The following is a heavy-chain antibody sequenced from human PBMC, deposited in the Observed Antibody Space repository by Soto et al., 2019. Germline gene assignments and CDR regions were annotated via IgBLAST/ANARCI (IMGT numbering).Heavy chain of an antibody. CDR2: ISSTTNYT. V-gene: IGHV3-21*06. CDR1: GFTFTRYS. Sequence: PGGSLRLSCAASGFTFTRYSMNWVRQAPGKRLEWVSSISSTTNYTYYGDSMKGRFTISRDNAKNSLYLEMNSLRAEDTAVYYCARESEDLTSNFDYWGQGTLVTVSS. CDR3: ARESEDLTSNFDY. J-gene: IGHJ4*02.